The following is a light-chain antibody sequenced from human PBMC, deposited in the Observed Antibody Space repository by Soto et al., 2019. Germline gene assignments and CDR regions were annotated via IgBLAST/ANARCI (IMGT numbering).Light chain of an antibody. J-gene: IGLJ3*02. CDR2: EVS. Sequence: QSVLTQPVSVSGSPGQSITISCTGTSSDVGGYNSVSWYQQHPGKAPKLMIYEVSNRPSGVSNRFSGSKSGNTASLTISGLQAEDEADYYCSSYTSSSTRVFGGGTKLTVL. CDR3: SSYTSSSTRV. V-gene: IGLV2-14*01. CDR1: SSDVGGYNS.